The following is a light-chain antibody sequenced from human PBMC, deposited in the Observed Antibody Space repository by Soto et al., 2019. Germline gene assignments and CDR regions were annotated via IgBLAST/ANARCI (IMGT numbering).Light chain of an antibody. J-gene: IGKJ1*01. Sequence: EILLTQSPGTLSLSPGERATLSCRASQSVINNYLALYQQKPGQAPRLLIYGASNRATGIPDRFSGSGSGTDFTLTISRLEPEDFAVYYCQQYGSSGTFGQGTKVDI. CDR1: QSVINNY. CDR3: QQYGSSGT. V-gene: IGKV3-20*01. CDR2: GAS.